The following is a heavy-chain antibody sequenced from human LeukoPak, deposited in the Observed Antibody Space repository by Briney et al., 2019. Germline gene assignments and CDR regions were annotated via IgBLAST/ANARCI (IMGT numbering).Heavy chain of an antibody. D-gene: IGHD6-13*01. CDR2: IFYSGAT. CDR1: GASIRDSMDY. Sequence: SETLSLTCKVSGASIRDSMDYWAWIRQPPGKGLEWIGTIFYSGATNYNSSLKNRVLMSVDTPKNLFSLTLTSVSAADTAVYYCARQDDGSWYYGAFDIWGQGTKVTVSS. V-gene: IGHV4-39*01. J-gene: IGHJ3*02. CDR3: ARQDDGSWYYGAFDI.